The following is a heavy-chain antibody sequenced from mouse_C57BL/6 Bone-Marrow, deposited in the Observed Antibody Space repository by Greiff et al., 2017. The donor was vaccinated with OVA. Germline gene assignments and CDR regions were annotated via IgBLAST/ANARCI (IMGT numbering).Heavy chain of an antibody. D-gene: IGHD1-1*01. V-gene: IGHV3-6*01. CDR1: GYSITSGYY. CDR3: ARESLIATVGATRGYLDY. Sequence: EVHLVESGPGLVKPSQSLSLTCSVTGYSITSGYYWNWIRQFPGNKLEWMSYISYDGSNNYNPSLKNRISITRDTSKNQFFLQLNSVTTEDTATYYWARESLIATVGATRGYLDYWGQGTTLTVSS. J-gene: IGHJ2*01. CDR2: ISYDGSN.